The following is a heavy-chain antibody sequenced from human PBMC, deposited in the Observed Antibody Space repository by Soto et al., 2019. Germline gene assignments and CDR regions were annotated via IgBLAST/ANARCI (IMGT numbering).Heavy chain of an antibody. CDR1: GYTFTGSY. CDR2: IHPNSGGT. Sequence: QVQLVQSGAAVKKPGASVKVSFKASGYTFTGSYLHWVRLPPRQGLEWMGWIHPNSGGTNYAQKFQGWVTMTRDTSISTACMELIRLRSDDPAVYYCASVGNLYCSGGSCYSWFDTWRQGTLVTVSS. V-gene: IGHV1-2*04. D-gene: IGHD2-15*01. J-gene: IGHJ5*02. CDR3: ASVGNLYCSGGSCYSWFDT.